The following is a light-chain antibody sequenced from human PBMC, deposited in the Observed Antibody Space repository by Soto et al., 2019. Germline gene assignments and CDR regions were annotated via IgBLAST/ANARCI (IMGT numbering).Light chain of an antibody. Sequence: DIQMTQSPATLSGSVGDRVTITCRASQTISSWLAWYQQKPGKAPKLMIYTASTLKSEVPSRFSGSGSGTEFILNISSLPLDDFATYYCQHYNSYSEAFGQGTKVDI. V-gene: IGKV1-5*03. CDR3: QHYNSYSEA. CDR2: TAS. J-gene: IGKJ1*01. CDR1: QTISSW.